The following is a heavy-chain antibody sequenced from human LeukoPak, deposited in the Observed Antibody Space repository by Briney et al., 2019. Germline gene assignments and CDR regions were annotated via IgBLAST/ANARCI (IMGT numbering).Heavy chain of an antibody. V-gene: IGHV4-4*07. Sequence: PSETLSLTCLLSGGSIGPYYWSWIRQAAGKGPEWIGSIYYSGSTYYNPSLKSRVTISVDTSKNQFSLKLSSVTAADPAVYYCARAILTGYSTFDYWGQGTLVTVSS. J-gene: IGHJ4*02. CDR1: GGSIGPYY. D-gene: IGHD3-9*01. CDR3: ARAILTGYSTFDY. CDR2: IYYSGST.